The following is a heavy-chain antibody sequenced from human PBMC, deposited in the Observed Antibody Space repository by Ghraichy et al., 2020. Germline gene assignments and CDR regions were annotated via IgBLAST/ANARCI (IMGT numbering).Heavy chain of an antibody. V-gene: IGHV3-7*03. CDR2: IKEDGSKK. CDR1: GFSFNNYW. Sequence: GGSLRLSCAASGFSFNNYWMSWVRQAPGKGLEWVANIKEDGSKKYYVDSVKGRFTISRDNAKNSLFLQMSSLRAEDTAVYYCARGGLRRLDYWGQGILVTVSS. J-gene: IGHJ4*02. CDR3: ARGGLRRLDY. D-gene: IGHD3-16*01.